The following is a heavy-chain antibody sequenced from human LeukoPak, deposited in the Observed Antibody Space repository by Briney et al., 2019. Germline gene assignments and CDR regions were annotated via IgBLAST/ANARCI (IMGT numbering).Heavy chain of an antibody. D-gene: IGHD3-16*01. V-gene: IGHV3-7*01. CDR2: IKQDGSEK. Sequence: PGGSLRLSCAASGFTFSSYWMSWVRQAPGKGLEWVANIKQDGSEKYYVDSVKGRFTISRDNAKNSLYLQMNSLRAEDTAVYYCARDLGYYDYVWGSPLWGQGTLVTVPS. CDR1: GFTFSSYW. J-gene: IGHJ4*02. CDR3: ARDLGYYDYVWGSPL.